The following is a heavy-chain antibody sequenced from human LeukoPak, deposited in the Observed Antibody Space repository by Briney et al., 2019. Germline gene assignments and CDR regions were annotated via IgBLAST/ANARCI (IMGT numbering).Heavy chain of an antibody. Sequence: ASVKVSCKASGYTFTSYDINWVRQATGQGLEWMGWMNPNSGNTGYAQEFQGRVTMTRNTSISTAYMELSSLRSEDTAVYYCARGFMGPQYYDFWSGYWPKDMDVWGKGTTVTVSS. CDR2: MNPNSGNT. D-gene: IGHD3-3*01. J-gene: IGHJ6*03. CDR3: ARGFMGPQYYDFWSGYWPKDMDV. CDR1: GYTFTSYD. V-gene: IGHV1-8*01.